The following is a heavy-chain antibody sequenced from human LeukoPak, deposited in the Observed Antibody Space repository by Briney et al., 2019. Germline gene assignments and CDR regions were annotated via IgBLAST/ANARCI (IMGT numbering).Heavy chain of an antibody. CDR1: GFTFSNAW. D-gene: IGHD3-9*01. J-gene: IGHJ4*02. V-gene: IGHV3-15*01. Sequence: GGSLRLSCAASGFTFSNAWMSWVRQAPGKGLEWVGRIKSKTDGGTTDYAAPVKGRFTISRDDSKNTLYLQMNSLKTEDTAVYYCAREYYDILTGYERDHYYFDYWGQGTLVTVSS. CDR3: AREYYDILTGYERDHYYFDY. CDR2: IKSKTDGGTT.